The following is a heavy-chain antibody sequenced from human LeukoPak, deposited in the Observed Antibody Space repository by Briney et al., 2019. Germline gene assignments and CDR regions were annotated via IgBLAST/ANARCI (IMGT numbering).Heavy chain of an antibody. CDR1: GGSISSSSYY. CDR2: IYYSGST. CDR3: ARLGSSWYNWFDP. Sequence: SETLSLTCTVSGGSISSSSYYWGWIRQPPGKGLEWIGSIYYSGSTYYNPSLKSRVTISVDTSKNQFSLKLSSVTAADTAVYFCARLGSSWYNWFDPWGQGTLVTVSS. D-gene: IGHD6-13*01. V-gene: IGHV4-39*07. J-gene: IGHJ5*02.